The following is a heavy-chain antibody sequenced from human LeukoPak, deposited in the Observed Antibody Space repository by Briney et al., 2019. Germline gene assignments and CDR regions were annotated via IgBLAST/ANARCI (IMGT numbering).Heavy chain of an antibody. CDR2: IYYSGST. J-gene: IGHJ2*01. D-gene: IGHD3-16*02. V-gene: IGHV4-31*11. CDR3: ARDMYYDYVRGSYRAHYWYFDL. CDR1: GGSFSGYY. Sequence: SETLSLTCAVYGGSFSGYYWSWIRQHPGKGLEWIGYIYYSGSTYYNPSLKSRVTISVDTSKNQFSLKLSSVTAADTAVYYCARDMYYDYVRGSYRAHYWYFDLWGRGTLVTVSS.